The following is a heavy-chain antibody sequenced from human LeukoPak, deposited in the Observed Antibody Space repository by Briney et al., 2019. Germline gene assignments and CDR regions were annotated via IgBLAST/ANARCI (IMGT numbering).Heavy chain of an antibody. J-gene: IGHJ4*02. CDR2: ISGSSGST. Sequence: GGSLRLSCAASGFTFSSYAMSWVRQAPGKGLEWVSAISGSSGSTYYADSVKGRFTISRDNSKNTLYLQMNSLRAEDTAVYYCARETTVTTLPDYWGQGTLVTVSS. D-gene: IGHD4-17*01. CDR1: GFTFSSYA. CDR3: ARETTVTTLPDY. V-gene: IGHV3-23*01.